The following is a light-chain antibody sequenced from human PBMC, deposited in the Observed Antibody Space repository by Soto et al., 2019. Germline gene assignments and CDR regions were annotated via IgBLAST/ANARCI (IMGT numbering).Light chain of an antibody. CDR2: GTS. J-gene: IGKJ4*01. CDR3: QQRYSTLLS. CDR1: QSINTY. V-gene: IGKV1-39*01. Sequence: DIQMTQSPSSLSASVGDRVTITCRASQSINTYLNWYQQTPGKAPKLLIYGTSTLQSGGPSRFSGSGSGTDFTLTISSLQTEDFATYYRQQRYSTLLSFGGGTKVEIK.